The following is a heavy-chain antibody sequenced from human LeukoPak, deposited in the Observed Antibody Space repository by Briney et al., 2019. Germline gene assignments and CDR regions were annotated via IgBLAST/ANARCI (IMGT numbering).Heavy chain of an antibody. CDR3: SRDANYYDSIRNSLDAFDI. J-gene: IGHJ3*02. CDR1: GFTFSKYW. V-gene: IGHV3-7*01. CDR2: IRGDGSVN. Sequence: GGSLRLSCAASGFTFSKYWMTWVRQAPGKGLEWVANIRGDGSVNYLLDSVKGRFTISRDNVKNSLSLEMNNLRAEDRVVYYCSRDANYYDSIRNSLDAFDIWGKGKWSPSLQ. D-gene: IGHD3-22*01.